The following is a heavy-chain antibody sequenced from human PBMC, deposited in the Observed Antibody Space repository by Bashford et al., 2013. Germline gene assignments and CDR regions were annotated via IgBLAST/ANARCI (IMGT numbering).Heavy chain of an antibody. V-gene: IGHV4-39*07. CDR1: GGSISSSSYY. Sequence: SETLSLTCTVSGGSISSSSYYWGWIRQPPGKGLEWIGSIYYSGSTYYNPSLKSRVTISVDTSKNQFSLKLSSVTAADTAVYYCAREGRLRTTLLDYWGQGTLVTVSS. D-gene: IGHD1-14*01. CDR2: IYYSGST. J-gene: IGHJ4*02. CDR3: AREGRLRTTLLDY.